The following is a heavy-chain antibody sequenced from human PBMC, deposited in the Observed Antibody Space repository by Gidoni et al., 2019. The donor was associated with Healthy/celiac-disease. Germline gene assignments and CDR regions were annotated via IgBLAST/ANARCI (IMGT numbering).Heavy chain of an antibody. CDR2: GST. J-gene: IGHJ5*02. CDR3: ARVGLRLGELFCDP. Sequence: GSTNYNPSLTSRVTISVDTSKNQFSLKLSSVTAADTAVYYCARVGLRLGELFCDPWGQGTLVTVSS. V-gene: IGHV4-34*01. D-gene: IGHD3-16*01.